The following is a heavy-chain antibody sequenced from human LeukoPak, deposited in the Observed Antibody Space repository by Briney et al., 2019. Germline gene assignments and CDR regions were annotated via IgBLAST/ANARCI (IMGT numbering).Heavy chain of an antibody. CDR1: GGSISSYY. Sequence: PSETLSLTCTVSGGSISSYYWSWIRQPAGKGLEWIGRIYTSGSTNYNPSLKSRVTMSVDTSKNQFSLKLSSVTAADTAVYYCARDQGYTVKNWFDPWGREPWSPSPQ. CDR2: IYTSGST. J-gene: IGHJ5*02. D-gene: IGHD4-17*01. V-gene: IGHV4-4*07. CDR3: ARDQGYTVKNWFDP.